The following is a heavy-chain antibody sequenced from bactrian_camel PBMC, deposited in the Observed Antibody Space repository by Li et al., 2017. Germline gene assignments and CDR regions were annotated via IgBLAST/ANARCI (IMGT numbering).Heavy chain of an antibody. CDR1: EFTFDNYY. D-gene: IGHD1*01. CDR2: IDSGGST. J-gene: IGHJ4*01. CDR3: AARARGFVGCTLDAIQPLSEMSYNY. Sequence: HVQLVESGGGLVQPGGSLRLSCTASEFTFDNYYISWSRQAPGKEREWVAGIDSGGSTSYSESVQGRFTISKDNTKNIMYLQMNNLTPEDTDMYFCAARARGFVGCTLDAIQPLSEMSYNYWGQGTQVTVS. V-gene: IGHV3S26*01.